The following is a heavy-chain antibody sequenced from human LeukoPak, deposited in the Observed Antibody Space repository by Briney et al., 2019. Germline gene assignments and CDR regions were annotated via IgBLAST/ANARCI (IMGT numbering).Heavy chain of an antibody. CDR1: GFTFSNHG. D-gene: IGHD4-17*01. V-gene: IGHV3-23*01. J-gene: IGHJ4*02. CDR2: ISPSGDIT. CDR3: AKGFTGTTDRYYYFDY. Sequence: GGSLRLSCAASGFTFSNHGMNWVRQAPGKGLEWVSGISPSGDITYYADSVKGRFTISRDNSKNTLYLEVISLTAEDTAVYYCAKGFTGTTDRYYYFDYWGQGTLVTVSS.